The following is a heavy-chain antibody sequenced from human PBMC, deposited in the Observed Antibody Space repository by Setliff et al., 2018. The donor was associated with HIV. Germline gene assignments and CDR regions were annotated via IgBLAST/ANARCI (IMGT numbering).Heavy chain of an antibody. J-gene: IGHJ1*01. CDR1: GGSFSAYY. V-gene: IGHV4-34*01. CDR2: INHSGGT. D-gene: IGHD5-18*01. CDR3: ARGGYSYGFGRHRAYFQY. Sequence: PSETLSLTCAVYGGSFSAYYWSWIRQTPGKGLEWIGEINHSGGTNYNPSLKSRVTMSVDTSKNQFSLNLSSVTAADTAVFYCARGGYSYGFGRHRAYFQYWGQGTQVP.